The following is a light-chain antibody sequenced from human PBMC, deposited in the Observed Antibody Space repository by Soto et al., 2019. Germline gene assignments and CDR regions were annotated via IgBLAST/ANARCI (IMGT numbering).Light chain of an antibody. CDR3: ISYTSSSTVV. CDR2: EVS. J-gene: IGLJ2*01. V-gene: IGLV2-14*01. Sequence: QSALTQPASVSGSPGQSITISCTGTSSDIGVYKYVSWYQQHPGKAPNLMIYEVSNRPSGVSNRFSGSKSGNPASLTISGLQAEDEADYYCISYTSSSTVVFGGGAKLTVL. CDR1: SSDIGVYKY.